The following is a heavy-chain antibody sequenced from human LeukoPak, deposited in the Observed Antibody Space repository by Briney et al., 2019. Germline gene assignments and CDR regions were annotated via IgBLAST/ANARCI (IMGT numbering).Heavy chain of an antibody. CDR1: GFTVSSNY. CDR3: ARDLSSVFEGELRFLEWFQFDP. J-gene: IGHJ5*02. D-gene: IGHD3-3*01. Sequence: GGSLRLSCVASGFTVSSNYMSWVRQAPGKGLEWVSIIYSGGSTYYADSVKGRFTISRDNSKNTLYLQMNSLRAEDTAVYYCARDLSSVFEGELRFLEWFQFDPWGQGTLVTVSS. CDR2: IYSGGST. V-gene: IGHV3-66*01.